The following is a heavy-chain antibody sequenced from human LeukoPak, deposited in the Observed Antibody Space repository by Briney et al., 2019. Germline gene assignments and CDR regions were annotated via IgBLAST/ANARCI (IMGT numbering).Heavy chain of an antibody. CDR1: GGSFSGYY. J-gene: IGHJ4*02. D-gene: IGHD3-3*01. CDR3: ARARGGFFVY. Sequence: SETLSLTCAVYGGSFSGYYWSWIRQPPGKGLEWIGEINHSGSTNYNPSLKSRVTISVDTSKDPFSLKLSSVTAAATAVYYCARARGGFFVYWGQGTLVTVSS. CDR2: INHSGST. V-gene: IGHV4-34*01.